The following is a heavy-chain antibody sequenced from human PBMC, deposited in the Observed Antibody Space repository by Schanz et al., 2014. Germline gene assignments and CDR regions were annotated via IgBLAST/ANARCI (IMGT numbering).Heavy chain of an antibody. Sequence: VQLVESGGGVVQPGRSLRLSCAASGFTFSSYAMSWVRQAPGKGLEWVSSISSSGSYIYCADSVKGRFSISRDNAKNSLFLQMNRLRAEDTAVYYCAKQIHYDILTVTRNWGQGTLVTVSS. CDR3: AKQIHYDILTVTRN. CDR1: GFTFSSYA. D-gene: IGHD3-9*01. CDR2: ISSSGSYI. J-gene: IGHJ4*02. V-gene: IGHV3-21*04.